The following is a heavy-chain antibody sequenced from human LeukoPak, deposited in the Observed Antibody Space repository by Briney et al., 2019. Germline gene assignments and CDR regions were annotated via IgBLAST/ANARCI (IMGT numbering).Heavy chain of an antibody. V-gene: IGHV1-2*02. J-gene: IGHJ4*02. CDR3: ARGRDLDCSSTSCSIFDY. CDR1: GYTFTGYY. D-gene: IGHD2-2*01. CDR2: INPNSGGT. Sequence: ASVKVSCKASGYTFTGYYRHWVRQAPGQGLEWMGWINPNSGGTNYAQKFQGRVTMTRDTSISTAYMELSRLTSDDTAVYYCARGRDLDCSSTSCSIFDYWGQGTLVTVSS.